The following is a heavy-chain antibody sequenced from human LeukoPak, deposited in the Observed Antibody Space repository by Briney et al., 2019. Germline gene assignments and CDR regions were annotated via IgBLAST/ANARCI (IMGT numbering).Heavy chain of an antibody. CDR1: GFTFSYYA. CDR2: ITGSGSNT. J-gene: IGHJ6*02. D-gene: IGHD2-8*01. V-gene: IGHV3-23*01. CDR3: AKNPNLYYYYYGMDV. Sequence: GGSLRLSCAASGFTFSYYAMTWVRQAPGKGLEWVSTITGSGSNTYYADSVKGRFTISGDNSKNTLYLQMNSLRAEDTAVYYCAKNPNLYYYYYGMDVWGQRTTVTVSS.